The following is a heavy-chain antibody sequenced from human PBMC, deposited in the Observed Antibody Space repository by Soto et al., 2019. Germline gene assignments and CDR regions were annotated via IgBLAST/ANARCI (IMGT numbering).Heavy chain of an antibody. D-gene: IGHD3-3*01. CDR1: GFTFSSYA. CDR3: AKGSAIFGVVTHFDY. Sequence: EVQLLESGGGLVQPGGSLRLSCAASGFTFSSYAMSWVRQAPGKGLEWVSAISGSDGSTYYADSVKGRFTISRDNSKNTLYLQMNSLRAEDTAVYYCAKGSAIFGVVTHFDYWGQGTLVTVSS. CDR2: ISGSDGST. V-gene: IGHV3-23*01. J-gene: IGHJ4*02.